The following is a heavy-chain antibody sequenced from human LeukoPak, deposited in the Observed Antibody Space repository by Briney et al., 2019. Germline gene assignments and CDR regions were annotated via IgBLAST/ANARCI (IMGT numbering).Heavy chain of an antibody. CDR1: GYTFTSYA. D-gene: IGHD3-10*01. V-gene: IGHV1-3*03. Sequence: ASVKVSCKASGYTFTSYAMHWVRQAPGQRREWMGWINAGNGNTKYSQEFQGRVTITRDTSASTAYMELSSLRSEDMAVYYCARGMRGSGSFDYWGQGTLVTVSS. CDR3: ARGMRGSGSFDY. CDR2: INAGNGNT. J-gene: IGHJ4*02.